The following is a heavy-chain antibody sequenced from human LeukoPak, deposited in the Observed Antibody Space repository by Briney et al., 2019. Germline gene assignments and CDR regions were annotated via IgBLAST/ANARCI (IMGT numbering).Heavy chain of an antibody. CDR2: ISGSGGST. J-gene: IGHJ4*02. CDR3: ARQTMTGIAVYDY. CDR1: GFTFSSYA. V-gene: IGHV3-23*01. Sequence: GGSLRLSCAASGFTFSSYAMSWVRQAPGEGLEWVSAISGSGGSTYYADSVKGRFTISRDNSKNTLYLQMNSLRAEDTAVYYCARQTMTGIAVYDYWGQGTLVTVSS. D-gene: IGHD6-19*01.